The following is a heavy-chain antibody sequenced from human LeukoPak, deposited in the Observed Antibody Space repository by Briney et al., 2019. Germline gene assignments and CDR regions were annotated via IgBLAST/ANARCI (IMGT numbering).Heavy chain of an antibody. CDR2: INPNSGGT. CDR3: ARDRGSSDY. D-gene: IGHD1-26*01. J-gene: IGHJ4*02. Sequence: WASVKVSCKASGYTFTGYYMHWVRQAPGQGLEWMGWINPNSGGTNYAQKFQGRVTMTTDTSTSTAYMELRSLRSDDTAVYYCARDRGSSDYWGQGTLVTVSS. V-gene: IGHV1-2*02. CDR1: GYTFTGYY.